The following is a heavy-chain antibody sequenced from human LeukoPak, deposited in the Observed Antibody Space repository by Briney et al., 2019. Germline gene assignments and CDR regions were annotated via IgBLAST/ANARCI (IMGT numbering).Heavy chain of an antibody. Sequence: GGPLRLSCAGSGFSFSSYDMLWVRQATGKGLEWVSATGSGGDTYYAGSVKGRFTISRESAKNSFYLQMNSLSAGDTAVYFCARAVAGTDEIDSWGQGTLVTVSS. CDR1: GFSFSSYD. CDR2: TGSGGDT. CDR3: ARAVAGTDEIDS. V-gene: IGHV3-13*01. J-gene: IGHJ4*02. D-gene: IGHD6-19*01.